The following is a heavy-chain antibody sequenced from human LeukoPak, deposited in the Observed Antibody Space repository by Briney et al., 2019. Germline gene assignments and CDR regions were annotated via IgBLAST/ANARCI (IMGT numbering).Heavy chain of an antibody. Sequence: SETLSLACAVYGGSFSGYFWSWIRQPPGKGLEWIGEINHGGSTNYNPSLKSRVTISVDTSKNQFSLKLSSVTAADTAVYHCARHQGYSGPFDYWGQGTLVTVSS. J-gene: IGHJ4*02. D-gene: IGHD5-12*01. CDR2: INHGGST. CDR3: ARHQGYSGPFDY. V-gene: IGHV4-34*01. CDR1: GGSFSGYF.